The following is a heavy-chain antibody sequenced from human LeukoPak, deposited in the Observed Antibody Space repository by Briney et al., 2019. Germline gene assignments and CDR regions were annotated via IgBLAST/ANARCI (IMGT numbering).Heavy chain of an antibody. CDR2: IYHSGIT. CDR1: GGSIGSGVFS. J-gene: IGHJ6*02. D-gene: IGHD3-10*01. V-gene: IGHV4-30-2*01. Sequence: TLSLTCAVSGGSIGSGVFSWSWIRLPPGKGLECIGYIYHSGITYYNPSLKSRVTISIGRSKNQFSLTLSSVTAADTAVYYCARGSGFYYGSGSPPTAVDVWGQGTTVTVSS. CDR3: ARGSGFYYGSGSPPTAVDV.